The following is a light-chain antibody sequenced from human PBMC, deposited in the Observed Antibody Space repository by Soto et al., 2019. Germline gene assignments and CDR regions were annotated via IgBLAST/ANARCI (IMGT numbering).Light chain of an antibody. CDR1: SSDVGGYNY. CDR2: EVT. V-gene: IGLV2-8*01. J-gene: IGLJ1*01. Sequence: QSVLTQPPSASGSPGQSVTISCTGTSSDVGGYNYVSWYQQEPGKAPKLMIYEVTKRPSGVPDRFSGSKSGNTASLTVSGLQAGDEGDYYYCSPHSRSNNPYVFGTGTKVTVL. CDR3: SPHSRSNNPYV.